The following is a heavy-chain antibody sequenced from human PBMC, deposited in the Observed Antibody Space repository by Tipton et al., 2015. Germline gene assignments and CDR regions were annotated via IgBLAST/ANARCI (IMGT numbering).Heavy chain of an antibody. CDR2: ISHSGKT. D-gene: IGHD5-12*01. V-gene: IGHV4-39*07. CDR1: GGSISSSDYY. Sequence: GLVKPSETLSLTCTVSGGSISSSDYYWVWIRQPPGKGLEWIGAISHSGKTYSNPSLKSRVTMSVDRSKNQFSVRLTSVTAADTALYYCARETYSDYDFSNWFDPWGQGILVTVSS. CDR3: ARETYSDYDFSNWFDP. J-gene: IGHJ5*02.